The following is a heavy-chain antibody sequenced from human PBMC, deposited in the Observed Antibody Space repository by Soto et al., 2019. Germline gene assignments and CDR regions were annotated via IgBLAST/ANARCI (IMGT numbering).Heavy chain of an antibody. V-gene: IGHV1-69*01. CDR3: ARGVGDYDHQAVGYFDL. D-gene: IGHD4-17*01. Sequence: QVQLVQSGAEVKKPGSSVKVSCKASGGTFSSYAISWVRQAPGQGLAWMGGIIPIFGTANYAQKCQGRVTITADESTSTAYMELSSLRSEDTAVYYCARGVGDYDHQAVGYFDLWGRGTLVTVSS. CDR1: GGTFSSYA. J-gene: IGHJ2*01. CDR2: IIPIFGTA.